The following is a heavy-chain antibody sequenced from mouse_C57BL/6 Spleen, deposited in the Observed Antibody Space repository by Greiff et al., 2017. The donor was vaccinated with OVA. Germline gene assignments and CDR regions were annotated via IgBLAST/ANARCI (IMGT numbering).Heavy chain of an antibody. J-gene: IGHJ4*01. V-gene: IGHV5-9-1*02. CDR1: GFTFSSYA. D-gene: IGHD2-3*01. Sequence: DVQLVESGEGLVKPGGSLKLSCAASGFTFSSYAMSWVRQTPEKRLEWVAYISSGGDYIYYADTVKGRFTISRDNARNTLYLQMSSLKSEDTAMYYCTRDPPPPYDHYAMDYWGQGTSVTVSS. CDR2: ISSGGDYI. CDR3: TRDPPPPYDHYAMDY.